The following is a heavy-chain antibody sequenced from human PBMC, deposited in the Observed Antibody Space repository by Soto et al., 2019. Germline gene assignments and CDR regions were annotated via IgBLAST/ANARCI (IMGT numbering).Heavy chain of an antibody. CDR1: GFTFTSSA. J-gene: IGHJ4*02. V-gene: IGHV1-58*01. D-gene: IGHD3-22*01. CDR2: IVVGSGNT. CDR3: AAGDTMIGHVDY. Sequence: QMQLVQSGPEVKKPGTSVKVSCKASGFTFTSSAVQWVRQARGQRLEWIGWIVVGSGNTNYAQKFQERVTITRDMSTSTAYMELSSLRSEDTAVYYCAAGDTMIGHVDYWGQGNLGTVSS.